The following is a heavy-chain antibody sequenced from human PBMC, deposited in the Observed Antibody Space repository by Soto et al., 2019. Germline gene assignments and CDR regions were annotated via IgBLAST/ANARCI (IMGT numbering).Heavy chain of an antibody. Sequence: QVQLQESGPGLVKPSQTLSLTCTVSGCSISSGCYYWSWIRQHPGKGLYWLGYTYCSVSTYYNPSLKSRVTRSVDTSQNQFALKLSSVTAAGTAVYYCARARMQLLLFDQPRGAFDIWGQGTMVTVSS. CDR3: ARARMQLLLFDQPRGAFDI. CDR1: GCSISSGCYY. V-gene: IGHV4-31*03. CDR2: TYCSVST. D-gene: IGHD5-18*01. J-gene: IGHJ3*02.